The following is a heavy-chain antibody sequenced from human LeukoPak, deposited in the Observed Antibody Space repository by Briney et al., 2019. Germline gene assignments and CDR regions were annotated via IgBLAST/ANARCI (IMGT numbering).Heavy chain of an antibody. Sequence: PSETLSLTCTVSGGSISSYYWSWIRQPPGKGLEWIGYIYYSGSTNYNPSLKSRVTISVDTSKNQFSLKLSSVTAADTAVYYCARDPGYGYGLQNPYYGMDVWGQGTTVTVSS. CDR2: IYYSGST. CDR3: ARDPGYGYGLQNPYYGMDV. CDR1: GGSISSYY. D-gene: IGHD5-18*01. J-gene: IGHJ6*02. V-gene: IGHV4-59*01.